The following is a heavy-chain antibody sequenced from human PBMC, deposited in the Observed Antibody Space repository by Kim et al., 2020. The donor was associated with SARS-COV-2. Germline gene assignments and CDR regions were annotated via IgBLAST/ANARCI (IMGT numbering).Heavy chain of an antibody. D-gene: IGHD6-6*01. Sequence: ASVKVSCKASGYTFTGYYMHWVRQAPGQGLEWMGWINPNSGGTNYAQKFQGRVTMTRDTSISTAYMELSRLRSDDTAVYYCARVAVAARPGYYYYGMDVWGQGTTVTVSS. CDR3: ARVAVAARPGYYYYGMDV. V-gene: IGHV1-2*02. CDR2: INPNSGGT. J-gene: IGHJ6*02. CDR1: GYTFTGYY.